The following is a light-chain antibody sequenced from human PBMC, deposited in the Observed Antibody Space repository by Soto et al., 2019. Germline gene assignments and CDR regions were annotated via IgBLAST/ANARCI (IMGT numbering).Light chain of an antibody. J-gene: IGKJ2*01. CDR3: QQYYSYPQT. Sequence: AIRMTQSPSSFSASTGDRVTITCRSSHGISSYLAWYQQKPGKAPKLLIYDASTLQSGVPSRLSGSGSGTDFTLTISCLQSEAFASYYCQQYYSYPQTFGQGTKLEMK. CDR2: DAS. CDR1: HGISSY. V-gene: IGKV1-8*01.